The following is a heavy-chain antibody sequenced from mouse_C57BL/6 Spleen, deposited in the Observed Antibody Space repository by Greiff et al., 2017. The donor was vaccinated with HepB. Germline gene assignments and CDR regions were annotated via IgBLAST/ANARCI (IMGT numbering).Heavy chain of an antibody. J-gene: IGHJ4*01. D-gene: IGHD2-1*01. Sequence: EVHLVESGPGMVKPSQSLSLTCTVTGYSITSGYDWHWIRHFPGNKLEWMGYISYSGSTNYNPSLKSRISITHDTSKNHFFLKLNSVTTEDTATYYCARGGGYYGNYDAMDYWGQGTSVTVSS. CDR2: ISYSGST. CDR3: ARGGGYYGNYDAMDY. CDR1: GYSITSGYD. V-gene: IGHV3-1*01.